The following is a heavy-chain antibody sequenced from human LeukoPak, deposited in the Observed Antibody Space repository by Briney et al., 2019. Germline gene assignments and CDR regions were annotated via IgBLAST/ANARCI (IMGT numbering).Heavy chain of an antibody. CDR3: VKSRGYGLTDY. V-gene: IGHV4-39*01. J-gene: IGHJ4*02. D-gene: IGHD5-12*01. Sequence: IPSETLSLTCAVSGASISGSGYYLGWIRQPPGKGLEWIGNIYYTGSTYYNASLQSRVTISIDTSKNQFSLRLNSVTAADTAMYYCVKSRGYGLTDYWGQGTLVTVSS. CDR2: IYYTGST. CDR1: GASISGSGYY.